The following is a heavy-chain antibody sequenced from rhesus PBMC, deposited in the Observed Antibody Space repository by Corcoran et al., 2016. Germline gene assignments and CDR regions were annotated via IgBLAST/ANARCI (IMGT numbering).Heavy chain of an antibody. CDR3: ATSMNTVTTWGYGLDS. Sequence: QVQLVQSGAEVKKPGASVKVSCKASGFTFGSYAINWVRQAPGQGLEWMGVIIPLVGITNYAEKFQGGVTITADTSTSTAYMELSSLRSEDTAVYYCATSMNTVTTWGYGLDSWGQGVVVTVSS. CDR2: IIPLVGIT. V-gene: IGHV1-198*02. J-gene: IGHJ6*01. D-gene: IGHD4-23*01. CDR1: GFTFGSYA.